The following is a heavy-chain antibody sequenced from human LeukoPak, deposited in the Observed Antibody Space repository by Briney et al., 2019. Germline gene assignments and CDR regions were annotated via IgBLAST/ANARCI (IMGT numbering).Heavy chain of an antibody. J-gene: IGHJ4*02. V-gene: IGHV3-21*01. CDR2: ISSSSSYI. D-gene: IGHD3-10*02. Sequence: GGSLRLSCAASGFTLSSYSMNWVRQAPGKGLEWVSSISSSSSYIYYADSVKGRFTISRDNAKNSLYLQMNSLRAEDTAVYYCARDTKFSGAFDYWGQGTLVTVSS. CDR3: ARDTKFSGAFDY. CDR1: GFTLSSYS.